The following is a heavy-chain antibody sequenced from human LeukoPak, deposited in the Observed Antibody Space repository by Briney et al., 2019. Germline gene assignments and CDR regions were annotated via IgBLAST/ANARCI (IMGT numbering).Heavy chain of an antibody. D-gene: IGHD2-15*01. J-gene: IGHJ4*02. CDR3: ARPLCSGGSCYIDY. V-gene: IGHV5-51*01. CDR1: GYSFTSHW. CDR2: ISPGDSDT. Sequence: GESLKISCKGSGYSFTSHWIGWVRQMPGKGLEWMGIISPGDSDTRYSPSFQGQVTVSADRSLSTAYLQWSSLKASDTAMYYCARPLCSGGSCYIDYWGQGTLVTVSS.